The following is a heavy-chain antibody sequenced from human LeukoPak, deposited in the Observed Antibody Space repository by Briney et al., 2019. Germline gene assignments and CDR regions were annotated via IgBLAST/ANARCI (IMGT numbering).Heavy chain of an antibody. CDR2: ISSSSSTI. Sequence: SGGSLRLSCAASGFTFSSYSMNWVRQAPGKGLEWVSYISSSSSTIYYADSVKGRFTIPRDNAKNSLYLQMNSLRAEDTAVYYCARGDYGDYAGPIDYWGQGTLVTVSS. CDR1: GFTFSSYS. J-gene: IGHJ4*02. CDR3: ARGDYGDYAGPIDY. V-gene: IGHV3-48*01. D-gene: IGHD4-17*01.